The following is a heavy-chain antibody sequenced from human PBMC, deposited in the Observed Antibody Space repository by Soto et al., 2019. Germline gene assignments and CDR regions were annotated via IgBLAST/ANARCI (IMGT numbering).Heavy chain of an antibody. CDR3: ARHAWGRESGGWVWYFDL. V-gene: IGHV4-31*03. CDR1: GGSISSGGYY. D-gene: IGHD7-27*01. J-gene: IGHJ2*01. Sequence: QVQLQESGPGLVKPSQTLSLTYTVSGGSISSGGYYWSWIRQHPGKGLEWIGYIYYSGSTYYNPSFTGRVTISVETSKNQFSLKLSSVTAADTAVYYCARHAWGRESGGWVWYFDLWGRGTLVTVSS. CDR2: IYYSGST.